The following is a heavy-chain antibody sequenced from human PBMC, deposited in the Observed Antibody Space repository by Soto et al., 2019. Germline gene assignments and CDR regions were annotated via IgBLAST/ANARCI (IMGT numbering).Heavy chain of an antibody. Sequence: SVKVSCKASGGTFSSYAISWVRQAPGQGLEWMGGIIPIFGTANYAQKFQGRVTITADESTSTAYMELSSLRSEDTAVYYCARDTGYCSGGSCWGYYYGMDVWGQGTTVTVSS. J-gene: IGHJ6*02. D-gene: IGHD2-15*01. CDR2: IIPIFGTA. V-gene: IGHV1-69*13. CDR1: GGTFSSYA. CDR3: ARDTGYCSGGSCWGYYYGMDV.